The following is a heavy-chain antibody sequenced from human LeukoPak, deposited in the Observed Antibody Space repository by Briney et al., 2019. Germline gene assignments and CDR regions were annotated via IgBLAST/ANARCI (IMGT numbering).Heavy chain of an antibody. CDR3: ARDYDILTGLAHFDY. CDR2: IYYSGST. D-gene: IGHD3-9*01. CDR1: GGSFSGYS. Sequence: SSETLSLTCAVYGGSFSGYSWNWIRQPPGKGLEWIGSIYYSGSTYYNPSLKSRVTISVDTSKNQFSLKLSSVTAADTAVYYCARDYDILTGLAHFDYWGQGTLVTVSS. J-gene: IGHJ4*02. V-gene: IGHV4-34*01.